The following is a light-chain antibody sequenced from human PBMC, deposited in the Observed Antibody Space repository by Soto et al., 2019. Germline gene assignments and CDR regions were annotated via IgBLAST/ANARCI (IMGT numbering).Light chain of an antibody. J-gene: IGKJ1*01. V-gene: IGKV1-5*03. CDR2: TSS. Sequence: DIQRDQSPSTLSAPVGDRGTITCRDSQTISSWLAWYQQKPGKAPKLLISTSSTLQSGVPSRFSGSGSGTEFTLMISSLQPDDCAIYCCQHSSSYAGTFGQGTKVDIK. CDR1: QTISSW. CDR3: QHSSSYAGT.